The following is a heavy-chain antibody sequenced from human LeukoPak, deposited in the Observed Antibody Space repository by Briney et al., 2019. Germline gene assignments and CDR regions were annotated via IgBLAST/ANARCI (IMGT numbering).Heavy chain of an antibody. J-gene: IGHJ3*02. Sequence: GGSLRLSCAASRFTFSDHYMDWVRQAPGKGLEWVARIRTRAKGYTTQYAPSVRDRFSISRDDSTNSVYLRMNSLKTEDTAVYFCARVGDYYDTRGFSSDAFDIWGLGTMVTVAS. V-gene: IGHV3-72*01. D-gene: IGHD3-22*01. CDR3: ARVGDYYDTRGFSSDAFDI. CDR1: RFTFSDHY. CDR2: IRTRAKGYTT.